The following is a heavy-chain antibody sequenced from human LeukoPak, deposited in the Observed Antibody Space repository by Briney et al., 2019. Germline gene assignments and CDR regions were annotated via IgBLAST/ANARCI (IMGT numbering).Heavy chain of an antibody. CDR1: GYTLTGYY. D-gene: IGHD3-10*01. V-gene: IGHV1-2*02. CDR2: INPNSGGT. J-gene: IGHJ4*02. Sequence: ASVKVSCKASGYTLTGYYMHWVRQAPGQGLEWMGWINPNSGGTNYAQKFQGRVTMTRDTSISTAYMELSRLRSDDTAVYYCARGTFYGSGSYYRYWGQGTLVTVSS. CDR3: ARGTFYGSGSYYRY.